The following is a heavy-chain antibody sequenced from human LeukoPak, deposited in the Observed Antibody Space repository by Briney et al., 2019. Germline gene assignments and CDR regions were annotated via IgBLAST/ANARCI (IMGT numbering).Heavy chain of an antibody. CDR1: GFTFSSHA. D-gene: IGHD3-10*01. J-gene: IGHJ4*02. CDR2: ISSGGGTT. V-gene: IGHV3-23*01. Sequence: GGSLRLSCAAPGFTFSSHAMSGVRQAPGKGLEWVSRISSGGGTTDYTDSVKGRFTISRDTSKNTLYLQMNSLRAEDTAVYYCAKDRSGSGYFDYWGQGTLVTVSS. CDR3: AKDRSGSGYFDY.